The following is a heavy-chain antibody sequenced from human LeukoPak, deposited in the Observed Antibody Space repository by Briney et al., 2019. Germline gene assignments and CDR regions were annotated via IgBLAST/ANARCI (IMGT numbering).Heavy chain of an antibody. D-gene: IGHD2-21*01. CDR3: ARDFFPIVDSTWYEIGY. Sequence: GGSLRLSCAASGFTFSTCAMHWVRQAPGKGLEWVAVISYDGYDKSYADSVRGRFTISRDNSRNTLYLQMDSLRSEDTAVYYCARDFFPIVDSTWYEIGYWGQGTLVTVSS. V-gene: IGHV3-30-3*01. CDR1: GFTFSTCA. CDR2: ISYDGYDK. J-gene: IGHJ4*02.